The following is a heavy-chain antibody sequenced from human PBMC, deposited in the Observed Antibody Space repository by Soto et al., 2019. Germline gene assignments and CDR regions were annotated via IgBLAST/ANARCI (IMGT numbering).Heavy chain of an antibody. V-gene: IGHV3-30*18. D-gene: IGHD3-22*01. CDR1: GFTFSSYG. Sequence: PGGSLRLSCAASGFTFSSYGMHWVRQAPGKGLEWVAVISYDGSNKYYADSVKGRFTISRDNSKNTLYLQMNSLRAEDTAAYYCAKAPQAMIVVVGFDYWGQGTLVTVSS. J-gene: IGHJ4*02. CDR3: AKAPQAMIVVVGFDY. CDR2: ISYDGSNK.